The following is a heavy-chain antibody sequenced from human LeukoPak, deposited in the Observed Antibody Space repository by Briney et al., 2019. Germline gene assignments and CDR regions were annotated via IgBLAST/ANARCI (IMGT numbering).Heavy chain of an antibody. CDR2: INRGGNEV. V-gene: IGHV3-7*01. J-gene: IGHJ4*02. Sequence: GGSLRLSCAPSGFTFSDYWMSWVRQVPGKGLEWVANINRGGNEVHYVDSVKGRFTISRDNAKNSLYLQLDSLRVEDTAVYYCARVGTWELQRVFDYWGQGTLVTVSS. CDR1: GFTFSDYW. D-gene: IGHD1-26*01. CDR3: ARVGTWELQRVFDY.